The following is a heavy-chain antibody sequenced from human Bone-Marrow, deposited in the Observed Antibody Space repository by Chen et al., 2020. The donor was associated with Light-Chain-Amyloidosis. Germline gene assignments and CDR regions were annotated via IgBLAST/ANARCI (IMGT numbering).Heavy chain of an antibody. V-gene: IGHV3-33*03. CDR3: ASYNGGAALNI. Sequence: VQLVESGGGVAQPGTSLRLSCAASGFTFSDFGFHWVRQAPGKGLEWVAVQWFNGNDNYADSVRGRFTISRDNAKNSVYLQMNSLKDEDTALYYCASYNGGAALNIWGQGTMVTVSS. D-gene: IGHD3-16*01. CDR2: QWFNGND. CDR1: GFTFSDFG. J-gene: IGHJ3*02.